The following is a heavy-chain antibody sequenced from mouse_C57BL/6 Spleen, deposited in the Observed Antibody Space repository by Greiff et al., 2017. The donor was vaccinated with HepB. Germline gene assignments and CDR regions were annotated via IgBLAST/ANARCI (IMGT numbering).Heavy chain of an antibody. Sequence: EVMLVESGGGLVKPGGSLKLSCAASGFTFSSYAMSWVRQTPEKRLEWVATISDGGSYTYYPDNVKGRFTISRDNAKNNLYLQMSHLKSENTAMYYCARAGGHGSSSAWFAYWGQGTLVTVSA. CDR2: ISDGGSYT. D-gene: IGHD1-1*01. CDR3: ARAGGHGSSSAWFAY. CDR1: GFTFSSYA. V-gene: IGHV5-4*03. J-gene: IGHJ3*01.